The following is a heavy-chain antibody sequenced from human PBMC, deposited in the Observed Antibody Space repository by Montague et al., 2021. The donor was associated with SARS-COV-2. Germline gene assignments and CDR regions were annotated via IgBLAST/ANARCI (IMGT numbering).Heavy chain of an antibody. Sequence: SETLSLTCAVYGGSFSDYHWTWIRQSPGGRLEWIGQINYGGSTKYNPSLRGRVTISIDTSKNQFSLKLTSVTAADTAVYYCARGAPGYWGQGTLVTVSS. CDR2: INYGGST. CDR3: ARGAPGY. CDR1: GGSFSDYH. J-gene: IGHJ4*02. D-gene: IGHD1-1*01. V-gene: IGHV4-34*01.